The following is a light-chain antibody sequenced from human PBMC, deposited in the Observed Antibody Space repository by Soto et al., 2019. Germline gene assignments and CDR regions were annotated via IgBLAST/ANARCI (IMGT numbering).Light chain of an antibody. V-gene: IGKV1-5*03. CDR1: QSISSW. CDR3: QQYNSYSYT. Sequence: DLQMTQSPSTLSASVGDRVTITCRASQSISSWLAWYQQKPGKAPKLLIYKASSLESGVPSRFSGSGSGTEFTLTISRLQPDDFATYYCQQYNSYSYTFGQGTKLEIK. CDR2: KAS. J-gene: IGKJ2*01.